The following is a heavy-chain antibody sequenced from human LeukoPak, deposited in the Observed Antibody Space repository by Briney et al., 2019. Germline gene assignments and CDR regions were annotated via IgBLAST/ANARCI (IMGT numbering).Heavy chain of an antibody. V-gene: IGHV3-21*01. CDR2: ISSSSSCI. CDR3: ATRGSTWYVLGDY. Sequence: GGSLRLSCAASGFTFSSYSMNWVRQAPGKGLEWVSSISSSSSCIYYADSVKGRFTISRVNAKNSLYLQMNSLRAEDTAVYYCATRGSTWYVLGDYWGQGTLVTVSS. J-gene: IGHJ4*02. D-gene: IGHD1-26*01. CDR1: GFTFSSYS.